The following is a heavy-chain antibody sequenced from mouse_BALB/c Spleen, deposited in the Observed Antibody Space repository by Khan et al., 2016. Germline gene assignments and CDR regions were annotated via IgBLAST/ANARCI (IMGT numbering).Heavy chain of an antibody. CDR1: GFDFSRYW. CDR2: INPDSSTI. D-gene: IGHD1-1*01. V-gene: IGHV4-1*02. J-gene: IGHJ2*01. CDR3: TRLYYYGCSDY. Sequence: EVQLQESGGGLVQPGRSLKLSCAASGFDFSRYWMSWVRQAPGKGLEWIGEINPDSSTINYTPSLKDKFIISRDNAKNTLYLQMSKVRSEDTALYYCTRLYYYGCSDYWGQGTTLTVSS.